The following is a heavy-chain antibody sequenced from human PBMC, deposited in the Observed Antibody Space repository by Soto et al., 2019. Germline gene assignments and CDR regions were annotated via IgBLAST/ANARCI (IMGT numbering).Heavy chain of an antibody. CDR3: AKDTAMVFDY. CDR2: ISYDGSNK. J-gene: IGHJ4*02. D-gene: IGHD5-18*01. CDR1: GFTFSSYG. V-gene: IGHV3-30*18. Sequence: QPGGSLRLSCAASGFTFSSYGMHWVRQAPGKGLEWVAVISYDGSNKYYADSVKGRFTISRDNSKNTLYLQMNSLRAEDTAVYYCAKDTAMVFDYWGQGTLVTVSS.